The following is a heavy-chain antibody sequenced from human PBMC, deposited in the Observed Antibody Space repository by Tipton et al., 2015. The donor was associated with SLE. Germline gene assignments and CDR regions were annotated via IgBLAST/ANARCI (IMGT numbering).Heavy chain of an antibody. J-gene: IGHJ6*03. Sequence: TLSLTCTVSGGSISSYYWSWIRQPAGKGLEWIGRIYTSGSTNYNPSLKSRVTISVDTSKNQFSLKLSSVTAADTAVYYCARYLSHYYYYMDVWGKGTTVTVSS. CDR2: IYTSGST. V-gene: IGHV4-4*07. CDR3: ARYLSHYYYYMDV. CDR1: GGSISSYY.